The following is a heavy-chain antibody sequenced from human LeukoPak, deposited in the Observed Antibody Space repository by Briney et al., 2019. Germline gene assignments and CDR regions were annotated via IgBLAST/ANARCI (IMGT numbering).Heavy chain of an antibody. CDR1: GGSISTYY. J-gene: IGHJ4*02. CDR2: IYYSGST. D-gene: IGHD6-19*01. CDR3: AREYSSGWYYFDY. V-gene: IGHV4-59*01. Sequence: SETLSLTCTVSGGSISTYYWSWIRQPPGNGLEWIGYIYYSGSTNYNPSLKSRVTISVDTSKIQFSLKLSSVTAADTAVYYCAREYSSGWYYFDYWGQGTLVTVSS.